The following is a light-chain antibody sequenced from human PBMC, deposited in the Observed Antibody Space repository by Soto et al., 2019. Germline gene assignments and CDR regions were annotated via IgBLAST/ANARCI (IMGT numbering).Light chain of an antibody. CDR2: GAS. V-gene: IGKV3-20*01. J-gene: IGKJ4*01. CDR1: QSVSSSY. Sequence: EIVLTQSPGTLSLSPGERATLSCRASQSVSSSYLAWYQQKPGPAPRLLIYGASSRATGIPDRFSGSGSGTDFTLTISRLEPEDFAVYYCQQYGRSPAFGGGTKVEIK. CDR3: QQYGRSPA.